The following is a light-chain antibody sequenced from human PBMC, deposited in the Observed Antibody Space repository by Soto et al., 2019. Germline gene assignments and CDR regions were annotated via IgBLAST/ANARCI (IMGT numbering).Light chain of an antibody. Sequence: EIQMTQSPPFLSASVGARVTITCRASQGIGSWLAWYQQKPGKAPTLLIYSTSSLQSGVPSRFSGSGSGTDFTLTISSLQPEDFATYYCQQDNSFATFGGGAKVEIK. CDR1: QGIGSW. V-gene: IGKV1-12*01. J-gene: IGKJ4*01. CDR3: QQDNSFAT. CDR2: STS.